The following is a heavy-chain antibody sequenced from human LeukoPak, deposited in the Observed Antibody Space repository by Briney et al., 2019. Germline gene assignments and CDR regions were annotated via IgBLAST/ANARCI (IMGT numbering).Heavy chain of an antibody. V-gene: IGHV3-20*04. D-gene: IGHD3-10*01. J-gene: IGHJ4*02. CDR1: GFSFDDYG. Sequence: GGSLRLSCAASGFSFDDYGMNWVRQAPGKGLEWVSGINWNGGSTGYAGSVKGRFTISRDNAKNSLYLQMNSLRAEDTAVYYCVRDSDHVRDYWGQGTLVTVSS. CDR2: INWNGGST. CDR3: VRDSDHVRDY.